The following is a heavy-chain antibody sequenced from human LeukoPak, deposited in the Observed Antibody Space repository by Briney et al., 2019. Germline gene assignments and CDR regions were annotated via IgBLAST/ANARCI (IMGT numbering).Heavy chain of an antibody. Sequence: GGSLRLSCAASGFTFSSYEMNWVRQAPGEGLEWVSYISSSGSTIYYADSVKGRFTISRDNAKNSLYLQMNSLRAEDTAVYYCAREGVPFDYWGQGTLVTVSS. V-gene: IGHV3-48*03. CDR2: ISSSGSTI. D-gene: IGHD3-10*01. CDR1: GFTFSSYE. CDR3: AREGVPFDY. J-gene: IGHJ4*02.